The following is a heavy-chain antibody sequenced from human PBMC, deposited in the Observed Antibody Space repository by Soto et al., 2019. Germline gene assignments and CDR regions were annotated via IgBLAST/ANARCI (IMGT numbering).Heavy chain of an antibody. J-gene: IGHJ6*02. CDR2: IYSGGST. V-gene: IGHV3-66*01. CDR1: GFTVSSNY. CDR3: ARDRIPTGMDV. Sequence: GGSLRLSCAASGFTVSSNYISWVRQAPGKGLEWVSVIYSGGSTYYADSVKGRFTISRDNSKNTLYLQMNCLRAEDPAVYYCARDRIPTGMDVWGQGTTVTFSS.